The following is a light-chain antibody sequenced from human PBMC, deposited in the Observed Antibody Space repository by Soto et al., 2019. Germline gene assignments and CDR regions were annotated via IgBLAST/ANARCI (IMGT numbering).Light chain of an antibody. J-gene: IGKJ1*01. CDR3: QQYDSSWA. CDR1: QSISGW. Sequence: DIPMTQSPPTVSASVGDRATXSCRASQSISGWLAWYQQKPGKAPKLLIYDASSLESGLQSRFSGSGSGTEFTLTISSRQSDDFATYYCQQYDSSWAFGQGTKVDIK. V-gene: IGKV1-5*01. CDR2: DAS.